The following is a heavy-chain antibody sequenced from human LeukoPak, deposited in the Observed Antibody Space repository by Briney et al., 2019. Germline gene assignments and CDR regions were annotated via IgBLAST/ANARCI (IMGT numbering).Heavy chain of an antibody. J-gene: IGHJ6*02. D-gene: IGHD2-15*01. CDR3: ARGSVRWSYYYYGMDV. CDR2: MNPNSGNT. V-gene: IGHV1-8*01. Sequence: ASVKVSCKASGYTFASYDINWLRQTTGQGLEWMGWMNPNSGNTGYAQKFQGRVTMTRNTSISTAYMELSSLRSEDTAVYYCARGSVRWSYYYYGMDVWGQGTTVTVSS. CDR1: GYTFASYD.